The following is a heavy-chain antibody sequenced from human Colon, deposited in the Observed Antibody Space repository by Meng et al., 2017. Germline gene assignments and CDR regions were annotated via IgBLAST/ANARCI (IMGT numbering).Heavy chain of an antibody. Sequence: GESLKISCAASGFTLSSNPMHWVRQTPGKGLEWVSVISNDGSWQNYADSMKGRFTISRDNAKNTLYLQMNSLRTEDTALYHCAREFHSSGHAGTFDVLGRGPL. CDR3: AREFHSSGHAGTFDV. CDR1: GFTLSSNP. V-gene: IGHV3-30*04. D-gene: IGHD3-22*01. CDR2: ISNDGSWQ. J-gene: IGHJ3*01.